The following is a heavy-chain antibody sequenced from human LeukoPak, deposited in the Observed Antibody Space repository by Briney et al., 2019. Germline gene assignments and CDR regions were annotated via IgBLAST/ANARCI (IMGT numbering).Heavy chain of an antibody. CDR2: ISYDGSNK. Sequence: GGSLRLSCAASGFTFSSYAMHWVRQAPGKGLEWVAVISYDGSNKYYADSVKGRFTISRDNSKNTLYLQMNSLRAEDTAVYYCARDYYDSSGPLGFWGQGTMVTVSS. D-gene: IGHD3-22*01. CDR3: ARDYYDSSGPLGF. V-gene: IGHV3-30-3*01. CDR1: GFTFSSYA. J-gene: IGHJ3*01.